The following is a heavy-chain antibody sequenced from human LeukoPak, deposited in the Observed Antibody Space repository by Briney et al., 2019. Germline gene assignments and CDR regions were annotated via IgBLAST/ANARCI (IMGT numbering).Heavy chain of an antibody. D-gene: IGHD2-15*01. CDR1: GFTFYIYW. J-gene: IGHJ4*02. CDR2: ISGRDGST. V-gene: IGHV3-23*01. Sequence: PGGSLRLSCAASGFTFYIYWMTWVRQAPGKGLEWVSGISGRDGSTYYADSVRGRFTISRDNSKNTLYLQMNSLRAEDTAIYYCAKSGLNRFDYWGQGTLVTVSS. CDR3: AKSGLNRFDY.